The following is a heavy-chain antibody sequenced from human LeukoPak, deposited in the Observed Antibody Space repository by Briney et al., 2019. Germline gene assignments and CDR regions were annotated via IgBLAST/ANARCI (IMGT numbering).Heavy chain of an antibody. CDR3: TTEMYGDYDFNF. V-gene: IGHV3-33*01. J-gene: IGHJ4*02. D-gene: IGHD4-17*01. CDR1: GFTFSSYG. Sequence: GGSLRLSCAASGFTFSSYGMHWVRQAPGKGLEWVAVIWYDGSNKYYADSVKGRFTISRDSSKNTLYLQMNSLRAEDTAVYYCTTEMYGDYDFNFWSQGTLVTVSS. CDR2: IWYDGSNK.